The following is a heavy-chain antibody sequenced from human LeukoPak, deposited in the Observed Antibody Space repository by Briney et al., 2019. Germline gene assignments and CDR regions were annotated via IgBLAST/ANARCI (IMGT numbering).Heavy chain of an antibody. CDR1: GFTFSSYA. J-gene: IGHJ4*02. CDR3: TRDHPDCRGTSCLLFDS. D-gene: IGHD2-2*01. CDR2: ITRGGGST. Sequence: GGSLRLYCAASGFTFSSYAMSWVRQAPGKGLEWVSTITRGGGSTYYADSVKGRFTISRDNSKDTLYLQMNSLRVEDSAVFYCTRDHPDCRGTSCLLFDSWGQGTLVTVSS. V-gene: IGHV3-23*01.